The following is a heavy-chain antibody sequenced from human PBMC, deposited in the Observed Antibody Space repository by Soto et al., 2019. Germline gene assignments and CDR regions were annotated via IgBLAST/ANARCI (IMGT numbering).Heavy chain of an antibody. CDR3: ARLDSVGAYHFDY. CDR1: GGSISSYY. Sequence: SETLSLTCIVSGGSISSYYWSWIRQPPGKGLEWIGYIYYRGRTNYNPSLKSRVTISVGTSKNQFSLKLSSVTAADTAVYYCARLDSVGAYHFDYWGQGTLVTVSS. CDR2: IYYRGRT. D-gene: IGHD3-16*01. J-gene: IGHJ4*02. V-gene: IGHV4-59*01.